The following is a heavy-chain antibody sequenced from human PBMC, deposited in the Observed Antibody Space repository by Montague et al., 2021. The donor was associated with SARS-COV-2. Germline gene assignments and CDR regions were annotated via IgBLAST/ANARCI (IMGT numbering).Heavy chain of an antibody. CDR2: IYSDVST. CDR3: SRVVTYGFDV. J-gene: IGHJ3*01. Sequence: SLRLSCAASGFTVSSNYMSWVRQAPGKGLEWVSVIYSDVSTYYADSVKGRFTISRNNSKNTLYLQMNSLRTEDTAVYYCSRVVTYGFDVWGQGTMVTVSS. CDR1: GFTVSSNY. D-gene: IGHD4-11*01. V-gene: IGHV3-66*01.